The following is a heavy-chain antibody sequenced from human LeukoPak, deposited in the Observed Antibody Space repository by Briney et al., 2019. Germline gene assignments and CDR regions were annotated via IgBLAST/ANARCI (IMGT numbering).Heavy chain of an antibody. Sequence: GGSLRLSCAVSEFPFSSFWMRWARQVPGKGLESLASINQDGSEKYYIDSVRGRFTISRDNAKNSLYLQMNSLRAEDTAVYYCASTPGYDPGWGQGTLVTVSS. J-gene: IGHJ4*02. CDR3: ASTPGYDPG. CDR2: INQDGSEK. V-gene: IGHV3-7*01. D-gene: IGHD3-22*01. CDR1: EFPFSSFW.